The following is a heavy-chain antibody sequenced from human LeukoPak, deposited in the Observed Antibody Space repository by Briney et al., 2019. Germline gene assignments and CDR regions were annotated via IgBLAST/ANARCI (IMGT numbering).Heavy chain of an antibody. Sequence: GGSLRLSYVASGFTFSSYAMSWVRQAPGEGLEWVSAISGSGVTTHYAGSVKGRFSISRDNSKNTLYLQMNSLRAEDTALYYCAKKVVVGATSPYSDFQDWGQGTLVTVSS. CDR1: GFTFSSYA. CDR2: ISGSGVTT. D-gene: IGHD1-26*01. V-gene: IGHV3-23*01. J-gene: IGHJ1*01. CDR3: AKKVVVGATSPYSDFQD.